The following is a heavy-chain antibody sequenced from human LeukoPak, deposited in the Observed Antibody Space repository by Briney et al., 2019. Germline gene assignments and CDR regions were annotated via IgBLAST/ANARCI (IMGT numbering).Heavy chain of an antibody. CDR1: GGSISSYY. V-gene: IGHV4-59*01. CDR2: IYYSGST. J-gene: IGHJ5*02. CDR3: ARDQRNYGSGSYYNWFDP. Sequence: SETLSLTCTVSGGSISSYYWSWIRQPPGKGLEWIGYIYYSGSTNYNPPLKSRVTISVDTSKNQFSLKLSSVTAADTAVYYCARDQRNYGSGSYYNWFDPWGQGTLVTVSS. D-gene: IGHD3-10*01.